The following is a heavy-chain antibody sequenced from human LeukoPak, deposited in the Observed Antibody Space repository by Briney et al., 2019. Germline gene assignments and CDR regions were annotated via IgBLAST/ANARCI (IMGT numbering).Heavy chain of an antibody. CDR3: ARHATGTIFGVVIDYYYGMDV. CDR2: INHSGST. D-gene: IGHD3-3*01. CDR1: GGSFSGYY. Sequence: SETLSLTCAVYGGSFSGYYWSWIRQPPGKGLEWIGEINHSGSTNYNPSLKSRVTISVDTSKNQFSLKLSSVTAADTAVYYCARHATGTIFGVVIDYYYGMDVWGQGTTVTVSS. V-gene: IGHV4-34*01. J-gene: IGHJ6*02.